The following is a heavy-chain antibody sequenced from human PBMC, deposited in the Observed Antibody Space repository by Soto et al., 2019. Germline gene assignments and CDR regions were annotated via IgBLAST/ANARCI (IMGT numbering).Heavy chain of an antibody. CDR3: ARVRYYNFWSGYQRTYNWFDP. D-gene: IGHD3-3*01. V-gene: IGHV4-59*01. CDR1: GGSISSYY. CDR2: IYYSGST. J-gene: IGHJ5*02. Sequence: PSETLSLTCTVSGGSISSYYWSWIRQPPGKVLEWIGYIYYSGSTNYNPSLKSRVTISVDTSKNQFSLKRSSVTAADTAVYYCARVRYYNFWSGYQRTYNWFDPWGQGTLVTVSS.